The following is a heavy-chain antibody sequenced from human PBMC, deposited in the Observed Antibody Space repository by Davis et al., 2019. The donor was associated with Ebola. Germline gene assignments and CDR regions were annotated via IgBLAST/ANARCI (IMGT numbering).Heavy chain of an antibody. Sequence: GESLKISRAASGFTFSSYAMTWVRQAPGKGLEWVSGISSSGTTTYYVDSVKGRFTISRDNSKNTLYLQMNSLRAEDTAAYYCASVGGGWGQGTLVTVSS. CDR3: ASVGGG. D-gene: IGHD4-23*01. V-gene: IGHV3-23*01. J-gene: IGHJ4*02. CDR1: GFTFSSYA. CDR2: ISSSGTTT.